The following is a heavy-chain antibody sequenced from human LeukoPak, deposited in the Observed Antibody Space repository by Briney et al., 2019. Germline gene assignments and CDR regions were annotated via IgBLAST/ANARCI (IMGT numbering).Heavy chain of an antibody. CDR3: ARVKISGSYPLTYMDV. J-gene: IGHJ6*03. D-gene: IGHD1-26*01. Sequence: PSETLSLTCTVSGGSISSGSYYWSWIRQPAGKGLEWIGRIYTSGGTNYNPSLKSRVTISVDTSKNQFSLKLSSVTAADTAVYYCARVKISGSYPLTYMDVWGKGTTVTVSS. V-gene: IGHV4-61*02. CDR1: GGSISSGSYY. CDR2: IYTSGGT.